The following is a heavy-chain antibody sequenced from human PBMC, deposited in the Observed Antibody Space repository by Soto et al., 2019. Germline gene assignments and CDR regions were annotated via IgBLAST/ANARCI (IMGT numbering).Heavy chain of an antibody. CDR1: GFTFSNSA. CDR2: FREDGGTT. CDR3: AKDSHWGIISPTHDY. J-gene: IGHJ4*02. D-gene: IGHD3-16*01. Sequence: VHLSESGGGLVQPGGSLRLSCAASGFTFSNSAMSWVRQAPGKGLEWVATFREDGGTTHYADSVKGRFTISRDASKNMLNVQMTSLRAEDTAIYYCAKDSHWGIISPTHDYWGQGTLVTVSS. V-gene: IGHV3-23*01.